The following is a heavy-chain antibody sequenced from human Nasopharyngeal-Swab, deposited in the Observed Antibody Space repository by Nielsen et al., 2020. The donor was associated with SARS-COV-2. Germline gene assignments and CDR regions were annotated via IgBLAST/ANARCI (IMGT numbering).Heavy chain of an antibody. CDR2: IKSETDGGTT. V-gene: IGHV3-15*07. CDR3: TTDRGFWSGRDTFDI. CDR1: GFTFNNAW. D-gene: IGHD3-3*01. Sequence: GGSLRLSCAASGFTFNNAWMNWVRQAPGKGLEWVGRIKSETDGGTTDYAAPVKGRFTVSRDDSKNTLYLQMNSLNTEDTAVYYCTTDRGFWSGRDTFDIWGQGTMVTVSS. J-gene: IGHJ3*02.